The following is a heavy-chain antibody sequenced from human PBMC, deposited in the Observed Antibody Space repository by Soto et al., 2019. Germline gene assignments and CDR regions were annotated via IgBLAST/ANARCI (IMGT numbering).Heavy chain of an antibody. CDR2: ISYDGSNK. CDR3: AKDQPVVVIWHFDY. CDR1: GFTFSSYG. Sequence: PGGSLRLSCAASGFTFSSYGMHWVRQEPGKGLEWVAVISYDGSNKYYADSVKGRFTISRDNSKNTLYLQMNSLRAEDTAVYYCAKDQPVVVIWHFDYWGQGTLVTVSS. V-gene: IGHV3-30*18. J-gene: IGHJ4*02. D-gene: IGHD3-22*01.